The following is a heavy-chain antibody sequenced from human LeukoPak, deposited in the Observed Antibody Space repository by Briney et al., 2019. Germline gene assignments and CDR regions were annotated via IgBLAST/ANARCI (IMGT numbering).Heavy chain of an antibody. D-gene: IGHD3-10*01. J-gene: IGHJ6*03. CDR1: GGSISSGDYY. CDR3: ARDREAYGSGLHYYYYMDV. CDR2: IHYSGST. V-gene: IGHV4-30-4*08. Sequence: SETLSLTCTVSGGSISSGDYYWSWIRQPPGKGLEWIGYIHYSGSTYYNPSLKSRVTISVDTSKNQFSLKLRSLTAADTAVYYCARDREAYGSGLHYYYYMDVWGKGTTVTVSS.